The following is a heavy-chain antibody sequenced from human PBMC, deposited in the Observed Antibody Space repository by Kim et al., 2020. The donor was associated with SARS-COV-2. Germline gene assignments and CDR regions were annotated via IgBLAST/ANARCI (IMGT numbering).Heavy chain of an antibody. Sequence: SETLSLTCTVSGDSVNRGGTYWGWIRQHPRKGLEWIGFIYSGGSTYYKSSLKSRIVISLDTSKNQFSLTLNSVTAADAAVYYCARAPQQLAGAFYFDYWGQGTLVSVSS. CDR1: GDSVNRGGTY. CDR2: IYSGGST. CDR3: ARAPQQLAGAFYFDY. J-gene: IGHJ4*02. V-gene: IGHV4-31*03. D-gene: IGHD6-13*01.